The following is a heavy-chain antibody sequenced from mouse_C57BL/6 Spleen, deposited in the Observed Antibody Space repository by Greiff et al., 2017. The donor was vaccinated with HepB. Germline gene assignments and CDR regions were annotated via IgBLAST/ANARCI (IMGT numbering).Heavy chain of an antibody. J-gene: IGHJ3*01. CDR1: GFTFSDYY. CDR2: INYDGSST. CDR3: ATMVTTGGFAY. Sequence: EVKLMESEGGLVQPGSSMKLSCTASGFTFSDYYMAWVRQVPEKGLEWVANINYDGSSTYYLDSLKSRFIISRDNAKNILYLQMSSLKSEDTATYYCATMVTTGGFAYWGQGTLVTVSA. D-gene: IGHD2-2*01. V-gene: IGHV5-16*01.